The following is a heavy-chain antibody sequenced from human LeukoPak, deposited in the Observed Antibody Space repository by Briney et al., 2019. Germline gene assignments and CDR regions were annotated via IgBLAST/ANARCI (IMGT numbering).Heavy chain of an antibody. J-gene: IGHJ4*02. CDR1: GFTFSSYA. Sequence: PGGSLRLSCAASGFTFSSYALSWVRQAPGEGLEWVSAITGSGGTIYYADSFKGRFTISRDNSKNTLYLQVNSLRSEDTAVYFCAKQITMVRGFIERAFDYWGQGTLVTVSS. CDR3: AKQITMVRGFIERAFDY. V-gene: IGHV3-23*01. D-gene: IGHD3-10*01. CDR2: ITGSGGTI.